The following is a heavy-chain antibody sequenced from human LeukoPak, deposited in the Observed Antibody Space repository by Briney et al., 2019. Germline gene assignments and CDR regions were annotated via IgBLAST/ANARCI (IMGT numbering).Heavy chain of an antibody. CDR3: ARGPSGGNGFSY. V-gene: IGHV3-7*04. D-gene: IGHD2-15*01. CDR1: GFTFSSYW. J-gene: IGHJ4*02. Sequence: GGSLRLSCAASGFTFSSYWMSWVRQATGRGLEWVANIKQDGSERYYVDSVKGRFTISRDNAKNSLYLQMNSLRAVDTAVYYCARGPSGGNGFSYWGLGTLVTVSS. CDR2: IKQDGSER.